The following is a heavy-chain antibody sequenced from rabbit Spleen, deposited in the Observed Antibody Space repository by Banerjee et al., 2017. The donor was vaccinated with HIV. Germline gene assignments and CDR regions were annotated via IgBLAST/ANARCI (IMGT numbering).Heavy chain of an antibody. Sequence: QEQLVESGGGLVRPEGSLKLSCTASGFSFSNKAVMCWVRQAPGKGLQWIACINAVTGKAVYATWAKGRFTFSKTSSTTVTLQMTSLTVADTATYFCARDTGTSFSTYGMDLWGPGTLVTFS. D-gene: IGHD7-1*01. CDR2: INAVTGKA. J-gene: IGHJ6*01. V-gene: IGHV1S45*01. CDR1: GFSFSNKAV. CDR3: ARDTGTSFSTYGMDL.